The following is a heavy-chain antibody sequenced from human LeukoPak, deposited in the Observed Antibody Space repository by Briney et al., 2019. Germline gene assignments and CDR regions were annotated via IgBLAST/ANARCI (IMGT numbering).Heavy chain of an antibody. V-gene: IGHV3-23*01. D-gene: IGHD1-26*01. Sequence: GGSLRLSCAVSGFTFSSYAMSWVRQAPGEGLEWVSAMSGSGGNTYYADSVKGRFTISRDNSKNTLYLQVNSLRAEDTAVYYCAKDLKVGGNWFDPWGQGTLVTVSS. J-gene: IGHJ5*02. CDR3: AKDLKVGGNWFDP. CDR1: GFTFSSYA. CDR2: MSGSGGNT.